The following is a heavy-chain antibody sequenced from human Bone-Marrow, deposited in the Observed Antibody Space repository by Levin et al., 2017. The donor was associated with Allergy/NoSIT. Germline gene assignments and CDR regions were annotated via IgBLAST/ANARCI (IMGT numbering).Heavy chain of an antibody. CDR3: ARQKPDTSIEVEGGVFDV. D-gene: IGHD1-14*01. J-gene: IGHJ4*02. CDR2: LPSDEYDE. Sequence: AGGSLRLSCSASGLDMTPYAMHWVRQTPEKGLEWVARLPSDEYDEDTSDSVQGRFTSSRDRSTKTLYLQMNTLRPEDTAVYYCARQKPDTSIEVEGGVFDVWGQGALVAVSS. V-gene: IGHV3-30*04. CDR1: GLDMTPYA.